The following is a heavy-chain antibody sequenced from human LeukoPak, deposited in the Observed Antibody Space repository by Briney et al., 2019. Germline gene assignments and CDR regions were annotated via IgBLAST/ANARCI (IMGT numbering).Heavy chain of an antibody. J-gene: IGHJ4*02. CDR2: IYYSGST. D-gene: IGHD3-10*01. CDR3: ARHRGPYGSGRGYYFDC. V-gene: IGHV4-39*01. CDR1: GGSISSSSYY. Sequence: PSETLSLTCTVSGGSISSSSYYWGWIRQPPGKGLEWIGSIYYSGSTYYNPSLKSRVTISVDTSKNQFSLKLSSVTAADTAVYYCARHRGPYGSGRGYYFDCWGQGTLVTVSS.